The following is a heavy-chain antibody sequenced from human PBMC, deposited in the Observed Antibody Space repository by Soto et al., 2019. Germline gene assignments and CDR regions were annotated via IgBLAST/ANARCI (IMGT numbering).Heavy chain of an antibody. J-gene: IGHJ6*02. CDR2: INSDGTIS. D-gene: IGHD2-21*01. CDR3: ARLSGDHSAFFSYGMDA. CDR1: KFTFSDYF. V-gene: IGHV3-74*01. Sequence: GALRLSCVASKFTFSDYFMHWIRQAPGKGPEWLSGINSDGTISSYADSVKGRFTISRDNARNTLSLQMNSLRADDTAVYYCARLSGDHSAFFSYGMDAWGQGTTVTVSS.